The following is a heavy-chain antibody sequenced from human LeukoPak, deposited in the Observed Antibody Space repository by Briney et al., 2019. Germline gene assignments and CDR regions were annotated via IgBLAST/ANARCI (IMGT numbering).Heavy chain of an antibody. CDR1: GFTFSSYS. CDR2: IKQDGSEK. V-gene: IGHV3-7*01. Sequence: GGSLRLSCAASGFTFSSYSMNWVRQAPGKGLEWVANIKQDGSEKYYVDSVKGRFTISRDNAKNSLYLQMNSLRAEDTAVYYCARVDYWGQGTLVTVSS. CDR3: ARVDY. J-gene: IGHJ4*02.